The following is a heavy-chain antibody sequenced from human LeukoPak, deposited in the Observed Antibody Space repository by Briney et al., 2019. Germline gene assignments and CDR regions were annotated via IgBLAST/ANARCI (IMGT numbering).Heavy chain of an antibody. V-gene: IGHV3-9*01. CDR1: GFTFDDYA. J-gene: IGHJ4*02. Sequence: GGSLRLSCAASGFTFDDYAMHWVRHAPGKGREWVAGISWNRGSIVYADSVKGRFTISRDNAKNSLYLQMTSLRAEDTALYYCAKGGDILTGYYADYWGQGTLVTVSS. CDR2: ISWNRGSI. CDR3: AKGGDILTGYYADY. D-gene: IGHD3-9*01.